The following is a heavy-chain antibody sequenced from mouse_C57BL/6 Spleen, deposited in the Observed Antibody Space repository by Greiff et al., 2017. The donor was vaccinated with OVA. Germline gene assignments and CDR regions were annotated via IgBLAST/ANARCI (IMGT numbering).Heavy chain of an antibody. CDR3: ARGCYDYDVLFAY. CDR2: INPNNGGT. J-gene: IGHJ3*01. Sequence: EVQLQQSGPELVKPGASVKISCKASGYTFTDYYMNWVKQSHGKSLEWIGDINPNNGGTSYNQKFKGKDTLTVDKSTSTAYMELRILTSEDSAVYYCARGCYDYDVLFAYWGQGTLVTVSA. D-gene: IGHD2-4*01. CDR1: GYTFTDYY. V-gene: IGHV1-26*01.